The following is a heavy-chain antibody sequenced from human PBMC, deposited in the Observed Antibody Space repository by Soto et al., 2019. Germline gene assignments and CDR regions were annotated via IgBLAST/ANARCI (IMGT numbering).Heavy chain of an antibody. CDR3: ARDGPKGIVVVPAAIDYGMDV. Sequence: SVKVSCKASRGTLSSYAMSWVRQAPGQGLEWMGGIIPVFGTPNYAQKFQGRVTITADESTSTTYMELSSLRSEDTAVYYCARDGPKGIVVVPAAIDYGMDVWGQGTTVTVSS. CDR1: RGTLSSYA. J-gene: IGHJ6*02. D-gene: IGHD2-2*01. V-gene: IGHV1-69*13. CDR2: IIPVFGTP.